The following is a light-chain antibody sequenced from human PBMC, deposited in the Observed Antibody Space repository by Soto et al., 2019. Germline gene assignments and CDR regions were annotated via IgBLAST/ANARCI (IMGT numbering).Light chain of an antibody. Sequence: QSVLTQPPSASGSPGQSVTISCTGTSSAVGGYDYVSWYQQRPGKAPKLLIHEVTKRPSGVPDRFSGSKSGNTASLTVSGLQAEDEADYYCSSYAGRTLYVFGTGTKVTVL. V-gene: IGLV2-8*01. CDR1: SSAVGGYDY. CDR3: SSYAGRTLYV. CDR2: EVT. J-gene: IGLJ1*01.